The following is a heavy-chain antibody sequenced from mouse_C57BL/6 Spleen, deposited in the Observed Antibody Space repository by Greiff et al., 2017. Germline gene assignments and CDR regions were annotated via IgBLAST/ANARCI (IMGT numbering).Heavy chain of an antibody. CDR2: IDPEDGET. D-gene: IGHD1-1*01. Sequence: EVQLQQSGAELVKPGASVKLSCTASGFNIKDYYMHWVKQRTEQGLEWIGRIDPEDGETKYAPKFQGKATIPADTSSNTAYLQLSSLTSEDTAVYYCARTITTVVARGYAMDYWGQGTSVTVSS. J-gene: IGHJ4*01. V-gene: IGHV14-2*01. CDR3: ARTITTVVARGYAMDY. CDR1: GFNIKDYY.